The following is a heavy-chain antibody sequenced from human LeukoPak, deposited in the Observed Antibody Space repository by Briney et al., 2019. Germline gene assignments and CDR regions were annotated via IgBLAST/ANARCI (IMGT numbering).Heavy chain of an antibody. J-gene: IGHJ6*04. CDR2: ISSSGT. D-gene: IGHD4-17*01. CDR3: ARHVYGKGMYV. CDR1: GDSLSDNY. V-gene: IGHV4-59*08. Sequence: SETLSLTCTVSGDSLSDNYWGWIRQPPGKGLECVGYISSSGTAYNASLKSRLTISKDTSKSQFSLTLSSVTAADTAVYYCARHVYGKGMYVWGKGTTVTVSS.